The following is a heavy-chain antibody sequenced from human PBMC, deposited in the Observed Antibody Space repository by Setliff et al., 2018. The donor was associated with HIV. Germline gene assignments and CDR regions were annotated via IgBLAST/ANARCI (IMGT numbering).Heavy chain of an antibody. D-gene: IGHD2-8*02. CDR2: IYTSGST. CDR1: GGSISSYY. V-gene: IGHV4-4*07. J-gene: IGHJ4*02. Sequence: SETLSLTCTVSGGSISSYYWSWIRQPAGKGLEWIGRIYTSGSTNYNPSLKSRVTMSVDTSKNQFSLNLSSVTAADTAVYYCARRGMWSYETGGNPTATFDYWGQGTLVTVSS. CDR3: ARRGMWSYETGGNPTATFDY.